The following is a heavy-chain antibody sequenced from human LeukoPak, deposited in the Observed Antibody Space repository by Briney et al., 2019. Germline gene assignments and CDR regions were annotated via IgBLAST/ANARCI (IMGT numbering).Heavy chain of an antibody. CDR3: ARLILTGYYFDY. CDR2: ISSSSSTI. Sequence: GGSLRLSCATSGFTFSSYSMNWVRQAPGKGLEWVSYISSSSSTIYYADSVKGRFTISRDNSKNTLYLQMNSLRAEDTAVYYCARLILTGYYFDYWGQGTLVTVSS. CDR1: GFTFSSYS. V-gene: IGHV3-48*01. J-gene: IGHJ4*02. D-gene: IGHD3-9*01.